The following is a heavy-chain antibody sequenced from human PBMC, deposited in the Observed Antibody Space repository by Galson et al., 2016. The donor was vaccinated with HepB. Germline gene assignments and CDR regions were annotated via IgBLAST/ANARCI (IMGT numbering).Heavy chain of an antibody. V-gene: IGHV3-23*01. CDR2: IGGPGRSK. D-gene: IGHD1-1*01. CDR3: AKAFTTAHNFYQCGMDV. Sequence: SLRLSCAASGFTFSNYVMTWVRQSPGKGLEWVSRIGGPGRSKDYADSVNGRFTIFRDNSKNTLYLQIDSLRSEDTAVYYCAKAFTTAHNFYQCGMDVWGKGTTVTVSS. CDR1: GFTFSNYV. J-gene: IGHJ6*04.